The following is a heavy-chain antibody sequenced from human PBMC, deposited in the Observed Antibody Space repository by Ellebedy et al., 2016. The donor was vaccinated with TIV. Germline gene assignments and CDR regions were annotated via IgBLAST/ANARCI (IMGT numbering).Heavy chain of an antibody. V-gene: IGHV1-69*04. J-gene: IGHJ3*02. CDR2: IIPILGIA. CDR3: ARGGHYYDSSGYLNMAFDI. D-gene: IGHD3-22*01. Sequence: ASVKVSCKASGGTFNSYAITWVRQAPGQGLEWMGRIIPILGIANYAQKFQGRVTITADKSTSTAYMELSSLRSEDTAVYYCARGGHYYDSSGYLNMAFDIWGQGTMVTVSS. CDR1: GGTFNSYA.